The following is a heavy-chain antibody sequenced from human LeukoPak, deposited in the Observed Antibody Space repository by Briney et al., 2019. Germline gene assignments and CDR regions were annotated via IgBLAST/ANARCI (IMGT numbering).Heavy chain of an antibody. J-gene: IGHJ4*02. D-gene: IGHD5-18*01. Sequence: SETLSLTCAVYGESFSGYYWSWIRQPPGKGLEWIGEINHSGSTNYNPSLKSRVTISVDTSKNQFSLKPSSVTAADTAVYYCARLHGYSYGFSFYFDYWGQGTLVTVSS. CDR1: GESFSGYY. V-gene: IGHV4-34*01. CDR3: ARLHGYSYGFSFYFDY. CDR2: INHSGST.